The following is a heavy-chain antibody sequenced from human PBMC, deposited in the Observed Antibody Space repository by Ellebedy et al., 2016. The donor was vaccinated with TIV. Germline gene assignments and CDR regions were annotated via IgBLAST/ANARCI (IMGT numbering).Heavy chain of an antibody. J-gene: IGHJ3*01. D-gene: IGHD4-11*01. CDR1: GFAFSSYG. CDR2: IAYDADVK. Sequence: GGSLRLSXAASGFAFSSYGFHWVRQAPGKGLEWVAAIAYDADVKKYEDSVKGRFTISRDDSKNTVYLQMNSLRDEDTARYYCAKKQAGGTAVTSAFDVWGQGTKVTVSS. CDR3: AKKQAGGTAVTSAFDV. V-gene: IGHV3-30*18.